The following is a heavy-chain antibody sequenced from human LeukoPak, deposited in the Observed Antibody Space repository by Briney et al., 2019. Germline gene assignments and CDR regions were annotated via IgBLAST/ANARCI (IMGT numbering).Heavy chain of an antibody. Sequence: SETLSLTCTVSGGSISRYNYYWGWIRQPPGEGLEWIGSIYYSGSTYYNPSLKSRVTISVDASKNQFSLNLSSVTGADTAVYYCARGTSLAAGAYWSQGTLVTVSS. J-gene: IGHJ4*02. CDR3: ARGTSLAAGAY. CDR2: IYYSGST. V-gene: IGHV4-39*01. D-gene: IGHD6-13*01. CDR1: GGSISRYNYY.